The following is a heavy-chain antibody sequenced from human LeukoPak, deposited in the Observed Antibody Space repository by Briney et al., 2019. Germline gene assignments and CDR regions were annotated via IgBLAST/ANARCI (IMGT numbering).Heavy chain of an antibody. Sequence: PGGSLRLSCAASGFTFSNAWMSWVRQAPGKGLEWVGRIKSKTDGGTTDYAAPVKGRFTISRDDSKNTLYLQMNSLKTEDTAVYYCTTDSLDYGDYVVYWGQGTLVTVSS. CDR3: TTDSLDYGDYVVY. V-gene: IGHV3-15*01. J-gene: IGHJ4*02. CDR1: GFTFSNAW. D-gene: IGHD4-17*01. CDR2: IKSKTDGGTT.